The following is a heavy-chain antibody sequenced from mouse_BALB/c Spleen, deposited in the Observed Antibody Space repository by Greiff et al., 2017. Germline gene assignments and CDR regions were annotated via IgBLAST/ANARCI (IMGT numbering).Heavy chain of an antibody. V-gene: IGHV1-14*01. CDR3: ARGDYYGYDVDY. CDR1: GYTFTSYV. Sequence: EVQRVESGPELVKPGASVKMSCKASGYTFTSYVMHWVKQKPGQGLEWIGYINPYNDGTKYNEKFKGKATLTSDKSSSTAYMELSSLTSEDSAVYYCARGDYYGYDVDYWGQGTTLTVSS. CDR2: INPYNDGT. D-gene: IGHD1-2*01. J-gene: IGHJ2*01.